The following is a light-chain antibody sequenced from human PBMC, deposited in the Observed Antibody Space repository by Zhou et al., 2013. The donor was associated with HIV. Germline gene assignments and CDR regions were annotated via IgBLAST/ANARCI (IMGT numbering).Light chain of an antibody. J-gene: IGKJ2*01. CDR1: QRLLPTNGKIS. CDR2: DLS. Sequence: DIILTQSPVSLSVTRGQPASITCKSDQRLLPTNGKISLNWYRQRPGQSPQLLMYDLSSRSSGVPDRFSASGSGTTFTLRISRVEAGDAAIYYCMQSKELPYTFGQGSKLEVK. V-gene: IGKV2-29*03. CDR3: MQSKELPYT.